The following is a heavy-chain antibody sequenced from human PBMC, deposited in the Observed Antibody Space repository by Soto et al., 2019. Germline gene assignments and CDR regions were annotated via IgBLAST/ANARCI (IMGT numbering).Heavy chain of an antibody. Sequence: QVQLVQSGAEVKKPGASVKVSCKASGYTFTGYYMHWVRQAPGQGLEWMGWINPNSGGTNNAQKFQGWVTMTRDTSISTAYMELSRLRSDDTAVYYCAREASGYDLNSFGYWGQGTLVTVSS. V-gene: IGHV1-2*04. CDR2: INPNSGGT. CDR1: GYTFTGYY. D-gene: IGHD5-12*01. CDR3: AREASGYDLNSFGY. J-gene: IGHJ4*02.